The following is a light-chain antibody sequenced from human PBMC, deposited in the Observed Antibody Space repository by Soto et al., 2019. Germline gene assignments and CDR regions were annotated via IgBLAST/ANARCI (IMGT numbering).Light chain of an antibody. CDR1: SSNIASNT. CDR2: SND. V-gene: IGLV1-44*01. Sequence: QSVLTQPPSASGTPGQRVTVSWSGSSSNIASNTLNWYQQLPGTAPKLLIYSNDQRPSGVPDRFSASKSGTSASLAISGLQSEDEADYYCASWDDSLNGHVFGTGTKVTVL. J-gene: IGLJ1*01. CDR3: ASWDDSLNGHV.